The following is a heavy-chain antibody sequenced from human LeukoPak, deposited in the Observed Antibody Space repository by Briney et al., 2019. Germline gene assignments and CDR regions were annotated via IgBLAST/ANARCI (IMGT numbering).Heavy chain of an antibody. V-gene: IGHV4-61*02. J-gene: IGHJ6*03. D-gene: IGHD4-23*01. CDR3: ARGGGNGGGWVGHYYYMDV. CDR2: IYTSGST. Sequence: KPSETLSLTCTVSGGSISSGSYYWSWIRQPAGKGLEWIGRIYTSGSTNYNPSLKSRVTISVDTSKNQFSLKLSSVTAADTAVYYCARGGGNGGGWVGHYYYMDVWGKGTTVTVSS. CDR1: GGSISSGSYY.